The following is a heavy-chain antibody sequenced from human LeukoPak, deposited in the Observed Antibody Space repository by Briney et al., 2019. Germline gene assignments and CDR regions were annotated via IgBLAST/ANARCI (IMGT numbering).Heavy chain of an antibody. CDR3: ARPYDILTGYPPYYYYGMDV. D-gene: IGHD3-9*01. CDR1: GYTFTSYY. V-gene: IGHV1-46*01. J-gene: IGHJ6*02. CDR2: INPSGGST. Sequence: GASVKVSCKASGYTFTSYYMHWVRQAPGQGLEWMGIINPSGGSTSYAQKFQGRVTMTRDTSTSTVYMELSSLRSEDTAVYYCARPYDILTGYPPYYYYGMDVWGQGTTVTVSS.